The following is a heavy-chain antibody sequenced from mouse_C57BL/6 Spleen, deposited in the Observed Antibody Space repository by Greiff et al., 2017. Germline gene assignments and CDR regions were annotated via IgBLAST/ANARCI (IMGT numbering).Heavy chain of an antibody. Sequence: EVHLVESGGDLVKPGGSLKLSCAASGFTFSSYGMSWVRQTPDKRLEWVATISSGGSYTYYPASVKGRFTISRDNAKNTLYLQMSSLKSEDTAMYYCARLDGYSYAMDYWGQGTSVTVSS. CDR3: ARLDGYSYAMDY. CDR2: ISSGGSYT. D-gene: IGHD2-3*01. V-gene: IGHV5-6*01. CDR1: GFTFSSYG. J-gene: IGHJ4*01.